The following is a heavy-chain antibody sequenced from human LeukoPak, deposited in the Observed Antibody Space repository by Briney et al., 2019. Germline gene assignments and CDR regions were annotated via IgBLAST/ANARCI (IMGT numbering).Heavy chain of an antibody. V-gene: IGHV3-64*04. CDR2: ISTDGRNT. Sequence: GGSLRLSCLATGFALSTYAMHWVRQAPGKGLEHVSTISTDGRNTYYADSVKGRFTISRDNAKNTLYLQMNSLRAEDTAVYFCARVRHCSTTRCYRGGDYWGQGALVTVSS. CDR3: ARVRHCSTTRCYRGGDY. D-gene: IGHD2-2*01. CDR1: GFALSTYA. J-gene: IGHJ4*02.